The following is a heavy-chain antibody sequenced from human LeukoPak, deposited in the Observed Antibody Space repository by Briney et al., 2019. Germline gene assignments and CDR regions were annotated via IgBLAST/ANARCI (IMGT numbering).Heavy chain of an antibody. CDR2: ISAYNGNT. CDR1: GYTFTSYG. V-gene: IGHV1-18*01. Sequence: ASVKVSCKASGYTFTSYGISWVRQAPGQGLEWMGWISAYNGNTNYAQKLQGRVTMTTDTSTSTAYMELSRLRSDDTAVYYCARVVVPAAMLGWFDPWGQGTLVTVSS. D-gene: IGHD2-2*01. CDR3: ARVVVPAAMLGWFDP. J-gene: IGHJ5*02.